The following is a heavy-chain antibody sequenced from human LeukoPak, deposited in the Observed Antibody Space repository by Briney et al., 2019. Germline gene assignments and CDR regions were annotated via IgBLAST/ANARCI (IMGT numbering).Heavy chain of an antibody. D-gene: IGHD2-2*01. Sequence: GGSLRLSCEGSGFTFSNYWMSWVRQAPGKGLEWVANIQQHGSETYYGDSVKGRFTISRDNAKNSLYLQMNSLRAEDTAVYYCARGPSCTSTSCYVIGALDIWGLGTTVTVSS. J-gene: IGHJ3*02. CDR2: IQQHGSET. CDR1: GFTFSNYW. CDR3: ARGPSCTSTSCYVIGALDI. V-gene: IGHV3-7*01.